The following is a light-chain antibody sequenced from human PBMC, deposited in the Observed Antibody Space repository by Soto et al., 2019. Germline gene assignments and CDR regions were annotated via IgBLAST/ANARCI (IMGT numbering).Light chain of an antibody. CDR3: CSYAGSSTFDV. V-gene: IGLV2-23*03. CDR1: SSDVGSYNL. Sequence: QSGVTQPASVSGSPGQSITISCTGTSSDVGSYNLVSWYHQHPGKAPKLMIYEGSKRRSGVSNRFSGSTSGNTASLTISGLQAEDEADYYCCSYAGSSTFDVFGTGTKVTVL. J-gene: IGLJ1*01. CDR2: EGS.